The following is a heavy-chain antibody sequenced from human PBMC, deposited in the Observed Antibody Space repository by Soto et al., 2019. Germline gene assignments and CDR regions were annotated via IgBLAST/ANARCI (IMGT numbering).Heavy chain of an antibody. D-gene: IGHD4-17*01. CDR3: AKDIRRVHDYGDYIFDY. CDR2: ISWDGGST. CDR1: GFTFYDYT. Sequence: GGSLILSCAASGFTFYDYTMHWVRQAPGKGLEWVSLISWDGGSTYYADSVKGRFTISRDNSKNSLYLQMNSLRTEDTALYYCAKDIRRVHDYGDYIFDYWGQGTLVTVSS. J-gene: IGHJ4*02. V-gene: IGHV3-43*01.